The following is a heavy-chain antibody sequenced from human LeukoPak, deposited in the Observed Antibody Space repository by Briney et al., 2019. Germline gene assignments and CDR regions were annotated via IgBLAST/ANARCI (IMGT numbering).Heavy chain of an antibody. CDR2: INHSGST. J-gene: IGHJ4*02. CDR3: ARVGGWYLYDY. CDR1: GGSFSGYY. Sequence: PSETLSLTCAVYGGSFSGYYWSWIRQPPGKGLEWIGEINHSGSTNYNPSLKSRVTISVDTSKNQFSLKLSSVTAADTAVYYCARVGGWYLYDYWGQGTLVTVSS. D-gene: IGHD6-19*01. V-gene: IGHV4-34*01.